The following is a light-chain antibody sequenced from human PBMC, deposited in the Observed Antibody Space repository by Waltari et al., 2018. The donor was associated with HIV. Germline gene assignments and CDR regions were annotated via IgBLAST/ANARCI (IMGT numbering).Light chain of an antibody. CDR2: GSY. CDR1: QRILAN. CDR3: QQYNYWPPHT. V-gene: IGKV3-15*01. Sequence: VMTQSPATLSVSLGERATLPCRPIQRILANLAWYQQKPGQAPGLLVYGSYAKASGVPASFTGSGSGTEFTIPISSRQSEDFAVYYCQQYNYWPPHTFSQGTRLEIK. J-gene: IGKJ2*01.